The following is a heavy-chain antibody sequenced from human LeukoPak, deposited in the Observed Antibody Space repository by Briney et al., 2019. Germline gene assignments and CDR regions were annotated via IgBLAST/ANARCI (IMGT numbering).Heavy chain of an antibody. CDR1: GYTFTGYY. Sequence: ASVKLSCKASGYTFTGYYMHWVRQAPGPGLEWMGRINPNSGGTNYAQKFQGRVTMTRDKSISTAYMELSRLRSDDTAVYYCARGLSNIDYWGQGTLVTVSS. CDR3: ARGLSNIDY. V-gene: IGHV1-2*06. D-gene: IGHD4-11*01. CDR2: INPNSGGT. J-gene: IGHJ4*02.